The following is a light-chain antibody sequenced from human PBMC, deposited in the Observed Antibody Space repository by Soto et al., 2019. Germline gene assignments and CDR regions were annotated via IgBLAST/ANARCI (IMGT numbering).Light chain of an antibody. J-gene: IGLJ2*01. CDR3: AAWDGSLSGVV. Sequence: QPVLTQPPSASGTPGQRVTISCSGSSSNIGSYSVYWYQQLPGTAPKLLIYSNNQRPSGVPDRFSGSKSGTSASLAISGLRSEDEADYYCAAWDGSLSGVVFGGGTKVTVL. CDR1: SSNIGSYS. CDR2: SNN. V-gene: IGLV1-47*02.